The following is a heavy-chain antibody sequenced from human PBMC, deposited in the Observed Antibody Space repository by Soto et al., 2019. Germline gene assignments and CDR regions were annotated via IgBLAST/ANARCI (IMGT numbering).Heavy chain of an antibody. J-gene: IGHJ6*03. Sequence: PSETLSLTCTVSGGSISSSSYYWGWIRQPPGKGLEWIGSIYYSGSTYYNPSLKSRVTISVDTSKNQFSLKLSSVTAADTAVYYCASNLQPIYYYYYYYMDVWGKGTTVNVSS. CDR2: IYYSGST. D-gene: IGHD4-4*01. CDR3: ASNLQPIYYYYYYYMDV. V-gene: IGHV4-39*01. CDR1: GGSISSSSYY.